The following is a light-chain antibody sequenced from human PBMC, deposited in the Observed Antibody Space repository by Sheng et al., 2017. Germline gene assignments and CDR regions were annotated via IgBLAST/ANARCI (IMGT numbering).Light chain of an antibody. CDR3: HQRSSWPLT. J-gene: IGKJ4*01. Sequence: EIVLTQSPVTLSLSPGDRATLSCRASQSVSTYLAWFQQKPGQAPRLLFYFVSKRATGVPARFSVSGSGTDFTLTISGLEPEDFAVYYCHQRSSWPLTFGGGTRVDIK. CDR2: FVS. CDR1: QSVSTY. V-gene: IGKV3-11*01.